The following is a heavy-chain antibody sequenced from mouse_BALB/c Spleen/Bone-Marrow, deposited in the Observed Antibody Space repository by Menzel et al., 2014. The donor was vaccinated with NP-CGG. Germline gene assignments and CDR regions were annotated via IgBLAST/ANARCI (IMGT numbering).Heavy chain of an antibody. D-gene: IGHD2-14*01. CDR3: ARRGRYDGFDY. CDR1: GYPFTDYA. J-gene: IGHJ2*01. CDR2: ISTYYGDA. Sequence: VKLQESGAELVRPGVSVKISCKGSGYPFTDYAMHWVKQSHAKSLEWIGVISTYYGDASYNQKFKGKATMTVDKSSSTAYMELARLTSEDSAIYYCARRGRYDGFDYWGQGTTLTVSS. V-gene: IGHV1S137*01.